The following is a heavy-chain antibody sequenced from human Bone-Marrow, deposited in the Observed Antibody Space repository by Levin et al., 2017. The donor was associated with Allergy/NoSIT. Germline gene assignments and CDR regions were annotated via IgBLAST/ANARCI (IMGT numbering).Heavy chain of an antibody. Sequence: PGGSLRLSCAASGFTVSSNYMSWVRQAPGKGPEWVSVIYSGGSTYYEDSVKGRFTISRDNSKNTLYLQMNSLRAEDTAGNYCARGWVGELLSHWGHGTPVAVSS. V-gene: IGHV3-53*01. D-gene: IGHD3-10*01. CDR1: GFTVSSNY. CDR2: IYSGGST. J-gene: IGHJ4*01. CDR3: ARGWVGELLSH.